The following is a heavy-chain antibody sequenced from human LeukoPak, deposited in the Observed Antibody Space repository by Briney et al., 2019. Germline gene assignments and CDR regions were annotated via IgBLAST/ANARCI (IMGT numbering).Heavy chain of an antibody. CDR2: IKHDGRDK. CDR1: GFTFSNYW. J-gene: IGHJ4*02. CDR3: ARGGNYDILTGYIFDY. Sequence: GGSLRLSCAASGFTFSNYWMSWVRQAPGKGLEWVANIKHDGRDKHYVDSVKGRFAIARDSAKNSLNLQMNSLRAEDTAVYYCARGGNYDILTGYIFDYWGQGTLVTVSS. V-gene: IGHV3-7*03. D-gene: IGHD3-9*01.